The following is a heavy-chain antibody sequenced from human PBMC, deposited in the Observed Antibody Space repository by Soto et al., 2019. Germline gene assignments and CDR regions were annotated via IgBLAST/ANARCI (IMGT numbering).Heavy chain of an antibody. CDR3: AKCAVLLTTSGGWCNWLDP. Sequence: PGGSLRLSCTGSEFTFNNYAMSWVRQAPGKGLEWVSGISADGAGTYYAESVKGRFTISRGNSKNTLYVQMHRLRAEDTAVYYCAKCAVLLTTSGGWCNWLDPWGQGTLVTVSS. V-gene: IGHV3-23*01. CDR2: ISADGAGT. CDR1: EFTFNNYA. J-gene: IGHJ5*02. D-gene: IGHD2-21*01.